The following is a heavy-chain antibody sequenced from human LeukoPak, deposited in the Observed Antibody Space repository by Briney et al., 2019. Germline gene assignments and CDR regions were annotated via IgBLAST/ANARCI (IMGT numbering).Heavy chain of an antibody. J-gene: IGHJ3*02. CDR2: IYYTGNT. D-gene: IGHD3-10*01. CDR3: TASDGYGLIRI. Sequence: SETLSLTCRVSGDSITGYYWGWIRQPPGKGLEWIGYIYYTGNTYYNSSLKSRVTITLDTTKNQFSQKVISMTGADAAAYYCTASDGYGLIRICGRGTMVTVSS. CDR1: GDSITGYY. V-gene: IGHV4-59*04.